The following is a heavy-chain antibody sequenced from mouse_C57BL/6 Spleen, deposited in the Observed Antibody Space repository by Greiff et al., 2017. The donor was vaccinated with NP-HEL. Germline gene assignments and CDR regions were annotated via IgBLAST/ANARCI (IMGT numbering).Heavy chain of an antibody. CDR3: ASPFPSGSSFYFDY. D-gene: IGHD1-1*01. Sequence: VKLQQSGAELVRPGASVKLSCKASGYTFTDYYINWVKQRPGQGLEWIARIYPGSGNTYYNEKFKGKATLTAEKSSSTAYMQLSSLTSEDSAVYFCASPFPSGSSFYFDYWGQGTTLTVSS. J-gene: IGHJ2*01. CDR1: GYTFTDYY. CDR2: IYPGSGNT. V-gene: IGHV1-76*01.